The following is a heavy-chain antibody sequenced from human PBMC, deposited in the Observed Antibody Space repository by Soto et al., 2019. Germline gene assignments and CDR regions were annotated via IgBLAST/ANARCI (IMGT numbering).Heavy chain of an antibody. CDR1: GFTFSPYA. CDR3: AKSIRPTTATTWSSFDY. CDR2: IRGSDGTSDINT. V-gene: IGHV3-23*01. J-gene: IGHJ4*02. D-gene: IGHD4-17*01. Sequence: PGGSLRLSCAASGFTFSPYAMSWVRQAPGKGLEWVSAIRGSDGTSDINTYYTESVKGRFTISRDNSKNTLYLQMNSLRAEDTAVYYCAKSIRPTTATTWSSFDYWGQGTLVTVSS.